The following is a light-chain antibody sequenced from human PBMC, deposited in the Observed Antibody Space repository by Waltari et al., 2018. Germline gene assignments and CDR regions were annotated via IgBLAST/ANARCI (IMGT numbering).Light chain of an antibody. V-gene: IGLV1-36*01. Sequence: QSLLTQPPSVSAPPGQRVTISCSGSSSNIDRPTINCYQQLPEKSPRLLIYYDDLLPSGVSDRFSGFKSDTSASLAISGLQSEDEGLYYCATWDDGLKTWVFGGGTQLTVL. CDR2: YDD. J-gene: IGLJ3*02. CDR3: ATWDDGLKTWV. CDR1: SSNIDRPT.